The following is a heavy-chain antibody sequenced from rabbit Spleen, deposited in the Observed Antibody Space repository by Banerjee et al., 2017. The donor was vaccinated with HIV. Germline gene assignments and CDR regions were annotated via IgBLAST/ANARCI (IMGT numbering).Heavy chain of an antibody. CDR1: GFSFSSNW. V-gene: IGHV1S45*01. CDR2: IAGSSSGFT. D-gene: IGHD7-1*01. CDR3: ARDTGTSFSSYGMDL. Sequence: QEQLEESGGGLVKPEGSLTLTCKASGFSFSSNWICWVRQAPGKGLEWIACIAGSSSGFTYSATWATGRFTISKTSSTTVTLQMTSLTVADTATYFCARDTGTSFSSYGMDLWGQGTLVTVS. J-gene: IGHJ6*01.